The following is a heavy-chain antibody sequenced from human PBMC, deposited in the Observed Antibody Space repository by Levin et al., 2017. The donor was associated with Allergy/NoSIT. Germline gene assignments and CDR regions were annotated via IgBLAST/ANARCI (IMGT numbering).Heavy chain of an antibody. CDR2: IWYDGNNK. CDR3: ARGSQGMDV. Sequence: PGGSLRLSCVASGFSFSAYGMHWVRQAPGKGLEWVALIWYDGNNKYYADSLKGRLTVSRDNSKNTLYLQMNSLRAEDTAVYYCARGSQGMDVWGQGTTVTVSS. CDR1: GFSFSAYG. J-gene: IGHJ6*02. V-gene: IGHV3-33*01. D-gene: IGHD2-15*01.